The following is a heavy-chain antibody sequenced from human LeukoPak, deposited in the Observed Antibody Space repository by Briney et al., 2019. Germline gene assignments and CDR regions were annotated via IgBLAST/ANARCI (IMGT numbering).Heavy chain of an antibody. CDR2: LNHDGSQK. CDR1: GFTFSSYW. Sequence: GGSLRLSCASSGFTFSSYWMNGGRPAPGKGLGWVANLNHDGSQKYYVDSGKDRLTISRDNAKNSLFLQMKSLRAEETDVYYCARDGAPDAHCSSSSCAIRWGQGTLVTVSS. CDR3: ARDGAPDAHCSSSSCAIR. V-gene: IGHV3-7*01. J-gene: IGHJ4*02. D-gene: IGHD2-2*01.